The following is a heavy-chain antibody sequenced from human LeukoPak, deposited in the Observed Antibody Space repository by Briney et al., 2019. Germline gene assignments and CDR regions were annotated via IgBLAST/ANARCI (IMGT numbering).Heavy chain of an antibody. CDR2: IYYSGST. CDR1: GGSISSSSYY. V-gene: IGHV4-39*07. CDR3: ARDYYDSSGYRPVNWFDP. Sequence: SEPLSLTCTVSGGSISSSSYYWGWIRQPPGKGLEWIGSIYYSGSTYYNTSLKSRVTISVDTSKNQFSLKLSSVTAADTAVYYCARDYYDSSGYRPVNWFDPWGQGTLVTVSS. J-gene: IGHJ5*02. D-gene: IGHD3-22*01.